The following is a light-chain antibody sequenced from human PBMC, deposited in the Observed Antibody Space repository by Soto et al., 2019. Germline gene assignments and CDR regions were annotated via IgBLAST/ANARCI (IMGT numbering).Light chain of an antibody. CDR1: QSVSGN. CDR2: GES. CDR3: QQYHNWWT. V-gene: IGKV3-15*01. Sequence: IEMTQSPATLSVSPGEGATLSCRASQSVSGNLVWYQQKPGQAPRLLIYGESTRVTGIPARFSGSGSGTEFTLTISSLQSEDFAVYYRQQYHNWWTVGQGTKVDIK. J-gene: IGKJ1*01.